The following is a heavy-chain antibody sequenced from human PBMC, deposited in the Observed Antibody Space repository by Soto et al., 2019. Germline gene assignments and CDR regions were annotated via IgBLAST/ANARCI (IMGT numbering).Heavy chain of an antibody. V-gene: IGHV3-48*03. J-gene: IGHJ3*02. Sequence: GGSLRLSCAASGFTFSSYEMNWVRQAPGKGLEWVSYISSSGSTIYYADSVKGRFTISRDNAKNSLYLQMNSPRAEDTAVYYCARAEDIVVVVAATGAFDIWGQGTMVTVS. CDR1: GFTFSSYE. D-gene: IGHD2-15*01. CDR2: ISSSGSTI. CDR3: ARAEDIVVVVAATGAFDI.